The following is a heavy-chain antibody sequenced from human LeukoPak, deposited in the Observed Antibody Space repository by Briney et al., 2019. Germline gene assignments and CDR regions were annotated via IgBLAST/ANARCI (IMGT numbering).Heavy chain of an antibody. V-gene: IGHV3-7*01. J-gene: IGHJ4*02. CDR1: GFTFSRYW. CDR3: ARSLGDD. CDR2: INQYGSEK. Sequence: PGGSLRLSCVASGFTFSRYWMTWVRQAPGKGLEWVASINQYGSEKYYVDSVKGRFTISRDNAKNSVSLQMNSLRAEDTAVYYCARSLGDDWGQGTLVTVSS. D-gene: IGHD3-16*01.